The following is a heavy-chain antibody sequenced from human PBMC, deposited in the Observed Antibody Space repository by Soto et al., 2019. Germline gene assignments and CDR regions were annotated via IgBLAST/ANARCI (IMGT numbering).Heavy chain of an antibody. CDR3: AKAHYGDYAILDYYYGMDV. CDR1: GFTFDDYT. V-gene: IGHV3-43*01. D-gene: IGHD4-17*01. CDR2: ISWDGGST. Sequence: GGSLRLSCAASGFTFDDYTMHWVRQAPGKGLEWVSLISWDGGSTYYADSVKGRFTISRDNSKNSLYLQTNSLRTEDTALYYCAKAHYGDYAILDYYYGMDVWGQGTTVTVSS. J-gene: IGHJ6*02.